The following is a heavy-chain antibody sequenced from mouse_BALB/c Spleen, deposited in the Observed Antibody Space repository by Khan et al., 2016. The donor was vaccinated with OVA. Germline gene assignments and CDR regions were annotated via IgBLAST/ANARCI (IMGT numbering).Heavy chain of an antibody. CDR2: ISSGGDYT. CDR1: GFTFSSYS. Sequence: EVELVESGGDLVKPGGSLKLSCAASGFTFSSYSMSWVRQTPDKRLEWVASISSGGDYTTYPDSVKGRFTISRDNARTTLYLQISDLKSEDTAMYCCADHLTGSFACWGQGTLVTVSA. D-gene: IGHD4-1*01. J-gene: IGHJ3*01. CDR3: ADHLTGSFAC. V-gene: IGHV5-6*01.